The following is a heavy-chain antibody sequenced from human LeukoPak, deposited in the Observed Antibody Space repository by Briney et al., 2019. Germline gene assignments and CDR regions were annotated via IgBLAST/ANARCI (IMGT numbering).Heavy chain of an antibody. Sequence: PSETLSLTCTGSGGSIRDSSYYWGWLRRPPGKGLEWIGSIYYSGTTYYNPSLKSRVTIPVDTSKNQISLTLRSVTATDTAVYYCARGWVVPHATLAYFDPWGQGTVVIVSS. D-gene: IGHD2-2*01. CDR2: IYYSGTT. CDR1: GGSIRDSSYY. CDR3: ARGWVVPHATLAYFDP. J-gene: IGHJ5*02. V-gene: IGHV4-39*01.